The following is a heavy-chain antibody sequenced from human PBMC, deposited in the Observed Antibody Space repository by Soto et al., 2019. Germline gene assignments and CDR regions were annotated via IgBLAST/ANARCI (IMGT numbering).Heavy chain of an antibody. D-gene: IGHD4-17*01. V-gene: IGHV1-18*01. CDR1: GYTFTSNG. J-gene: IGHJ4*02. CDR2: VSAYSGNT. Sequence: QVHLVQSGAEVKEPGASVKVSCKASGYTFTSNGISWVRQAPGQGLEWMGWVSAYSGNTNYAQKIQGRVTMTTDTLTNTAYMELGSLRSDDTAVYFCARDVDYRFDSWGQGTLVTVSS. CDR3: ARDVDYRFDS.